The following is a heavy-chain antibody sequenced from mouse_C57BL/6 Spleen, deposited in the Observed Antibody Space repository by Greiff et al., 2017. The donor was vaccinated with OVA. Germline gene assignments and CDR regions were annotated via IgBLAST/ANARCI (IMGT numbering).Heavy chain of an antibody. CDR3: ARSSGGWFAY. Sequence: EVQGVESGGGLVQPGGSLSLSCAASGFTFTDYYMSWVRQPPGKALEWLGFIRNKANGYTTEYSASVKGRFTISRDNSQNILYLPMNALRAEDSAAYYCARSSGGWFAYWGQGTLVTVSA. CDR2: IRNKANGYTT. V-gene: IGHV7-3*01. CDR1: GFTFTDYY. J-gene: IGHJ3*01. D-gene: IGHD3-1*01.